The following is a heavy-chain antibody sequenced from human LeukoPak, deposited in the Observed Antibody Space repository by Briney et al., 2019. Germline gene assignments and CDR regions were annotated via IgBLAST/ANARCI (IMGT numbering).Heavy chain of an antibody. CDR3: AREIAYFSSSPSFDY. D-gene: IGHD6-6*01. Sequence: GRSLRLSCAASGFTFSSYGMHWVRQAPGKGLEWVAVIWYDGSNKYYADSVKGRFTISRDNSKNTLYLQMNSLRAEDTAVYYCAREIAYFSSSPSFDYWGQGTLVTVSS. CDR1: GFTFSSYG. J-gene: IGHJ4*02. CDR2: IWYDGSNK. V-gene: IGHV3-33*01.